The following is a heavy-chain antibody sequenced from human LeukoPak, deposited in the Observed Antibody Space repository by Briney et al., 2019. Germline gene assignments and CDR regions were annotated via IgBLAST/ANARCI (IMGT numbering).Heavy chain of an antibody. CDR3: ARSIAWGMIVVVPYYFDY. CDR2: ISAYNGNT. D-gene: IGHD3-22*01. J-gene: IGHJ4*02. Sequence: ASVKVSCKASGYTFTSYGISWVRQAPGQGLEWMGWISAYNGNTNYAQKLQGRATMTTDTSTSTAYMELRSLRSDDTAVYYCARSIAWGMIVVVPYYFDYWGQGTLVTVSS. CDR1: GYTFTSYG. V-gene: IGHV1-18*01.